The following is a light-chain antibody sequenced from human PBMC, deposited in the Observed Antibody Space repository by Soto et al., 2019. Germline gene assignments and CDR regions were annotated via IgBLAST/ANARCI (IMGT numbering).Light chain of an antibody. J-gene: IGKJ1*01. CDR3: VHHRSYPWT. Sequence: DIPMTQSPSAMSASVGDGITITCRASQDISNYLAWFQQKPGRVPKRLIYTASSLQSGVPSRFSGSGSGTEFTLTISSLQPEDFATYYCVHHRSYPWTFGQGTKVEIK. CDR2: TAS. CDR1: QDISNY. V-gene: IGKV1-17*03.